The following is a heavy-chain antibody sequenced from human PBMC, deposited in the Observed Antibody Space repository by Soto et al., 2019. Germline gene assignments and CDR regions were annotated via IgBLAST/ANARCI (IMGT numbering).Heavy chain of an antibody. J-gene: IGHJ4*02. CDR2: IWYDGSNK. V-gene: IGHV3-33*01. CDR1: GFTFSSYG. Sequence: QVQLVESGGGVVQPGRSLRLSCAASGFTFSSYGMHWVSQAPGKGLEWVAVIWYDGSNKYYADSVKGRFTISRDNSKNTLYLQMNSLRAEDTAVYYCAGWFGELPLPHYWGQGTLVTVSS. D-gene: IGHD3-10*01. CDR3: AGWFGELPLPHY.